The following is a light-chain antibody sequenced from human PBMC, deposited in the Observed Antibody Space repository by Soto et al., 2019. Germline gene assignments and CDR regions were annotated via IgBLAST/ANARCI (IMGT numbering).Light chain of an antibody. Sequence: EIVLTQSPATLSLSPGERATLSCRASQSVSSYLAWYQQKPGQALRLLIYDASNRATGIPARFSGSGSGTDFTLTISSLEPEDFAVYYCQQRAGFGQGTKVEIK. CDR2: DAS. V-gene: IGKV3-11*01. J-gene: IGKJ1*01. CDR1: QSVSSY. CDR3: QQRAG.